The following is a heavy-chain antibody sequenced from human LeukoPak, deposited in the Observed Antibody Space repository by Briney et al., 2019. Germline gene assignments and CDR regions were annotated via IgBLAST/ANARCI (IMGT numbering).Heavy chain of an antibody. CDR1: GFTFSSYG. J-gene: IGHJ6*02. V-gene: IGHV3-30*02. CDR3: ARDLVDWLEDYYYGMDV. CDR2: IRYDGSNK. Sequence: GGSLRLSCAASGFTFSSYGMHWVRQAPGKGLEWVAFIRYDGSNKYYADSVKGRFTISRDNSKNTLYLQMNSLRAEDTALYHCARDLVDWLEDYYYGMDVWGQGTTVTVSS. D-gene: IGHD3-9*01.